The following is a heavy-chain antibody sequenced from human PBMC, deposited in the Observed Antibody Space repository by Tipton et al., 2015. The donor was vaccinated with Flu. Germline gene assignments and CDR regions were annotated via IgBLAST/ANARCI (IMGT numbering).Heavy chain of an antibody. D-gene: IGHD4-11*01. J-gene: IGHJ5*01. V-gene: IGHV4-38-2*01. CDR2: IGHSGNT. CDR1: GDSVASPYF. Sequence: TLSLTCSVSGDSVASPYFWGWIRQPPGKGLEWIGNIGHSGNTYYNPSLRSRVTMSVARSKNQFSLTLGSVTAADTAVYYCARRDYSNYVSDPINWFESSGPASPVTVS. CDR3: ARRDYSNYVSDPINWFES.